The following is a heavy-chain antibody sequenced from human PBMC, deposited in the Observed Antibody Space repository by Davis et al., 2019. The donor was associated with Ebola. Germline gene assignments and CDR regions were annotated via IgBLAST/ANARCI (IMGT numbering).Heavy chain of an antibody. J-gene: IGHJ4*02. CDR2: INTGNGNT. Sequence: ASVKVSCKTSGYSFTNYAVHWVRQAPGQRLEWMGWINTGNGNTEYSQKFQGRVTITRDTSASTAYMELAGLRSEDTAVYFCARERNSLGSDFWGQGTLISVSS. V-gene: IGHV1-3*04. CDR3: ARERNSLGSDF. CDR1: GYSFTNYA. D-gene: IGHD5-18*01.